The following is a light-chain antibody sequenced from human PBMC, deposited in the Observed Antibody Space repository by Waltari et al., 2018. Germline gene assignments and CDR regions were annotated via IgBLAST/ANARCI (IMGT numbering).Light chain of an antibody. CDR1: RCTIASNT. J-gene: IGLJ3*02. V-gene: IGLV1-44*01. Sequence: QSVLAHPPSASGTPWQRVNISFSGSRCTIASNTVKWYHQLPGTAPKLLIYSNNQRPSGVPDRFSGSKSGTSASLAISGLQSEDEADYYCAAWDDSLNGWVFGGGTKLTVL. CDR3: AAWDDSLNGWV. CDR2: SNN.